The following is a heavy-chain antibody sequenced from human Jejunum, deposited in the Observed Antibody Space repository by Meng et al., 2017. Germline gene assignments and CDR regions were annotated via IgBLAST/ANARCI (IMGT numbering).Heavy chain of an antibody. D-gene: IGHD1-26*01. V-gene: IGHV3-7*01. Sequence: GESLKISCACSGFIFSGYWMNWVRQAPGKGLEWVSNIRQDGSEEHSVDSVRGRFTISIDNAKNSLYLLMNSLRDEDTALYYCARDQGRDGNFQHWGQGTLVTVSS. CDR3: ARDQGRDGNFQH. CDR1: GFIFSGYW. CDR2: IRQDGSEE. J-gene: IGHJ1*01.